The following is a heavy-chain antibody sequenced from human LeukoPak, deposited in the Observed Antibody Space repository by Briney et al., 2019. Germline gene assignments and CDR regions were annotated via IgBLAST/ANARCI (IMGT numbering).Heavy chain of an antibody. CDR1: GFTFSDHY. Sequence: HPGGSLRLSCAASGFTFSDHYMDWVRQAPGKGLEWVGRTRNKANSYTTEYAASVKGRFTISRDDSKNSLYLQMNSLKTEDTAVYYCARESTEYYGSSGYYELGYWGQGTLVTVSS. CDR3: ARESTEYYGSSGYYELGY. CDR2: TRNKANSYTT. D-gene: IGHD3-22*01. J-gene: IGHJ4*02. V-gene: IGHV3-72*01.